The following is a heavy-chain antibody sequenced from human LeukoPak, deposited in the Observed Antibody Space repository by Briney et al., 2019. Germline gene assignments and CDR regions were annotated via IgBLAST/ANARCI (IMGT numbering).Heavy chain of an antibody. CDR3: ARGQGTMIVVDPQLDY. CDR1: GFTFSDYY. D-gene: IGHD3-22*01. Sequence: GGSLRLSCAASGFTFSDYYMSWIRQAPGKGLEWVSYISSSGSTIYYADSVKGRFTISRDDAKNSLYLQMNSLRAEDTAVYYCARGQGTMIVVDPQLDYWGQGTLVTVSS. V-gene: IGHV3-11*01. J-gene: IGHJ4*02. CDR2: ISSSGSTI.